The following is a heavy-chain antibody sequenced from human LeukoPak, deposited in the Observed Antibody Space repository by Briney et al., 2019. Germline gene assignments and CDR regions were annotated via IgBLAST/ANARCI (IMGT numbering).Heavy chain of an antibody. CDR3: TSHTVTTDY. J-gene: IGHJ4*02. CDR2: IRSKANSYAT. D-gene: IGHD4-17*01. Sequence: GGSLRLSCATSGFTFSGSAMHWVRQASGKGLEWVGRIRSKANSYATAYAASVKGRFTISRDDSKNTAYLQMNSLKTEDTAVYYCTSHTVTTDYWGQGTLVTVSS. CDR1: GFTFSGSA. V-gene: IGHV3-73*01.